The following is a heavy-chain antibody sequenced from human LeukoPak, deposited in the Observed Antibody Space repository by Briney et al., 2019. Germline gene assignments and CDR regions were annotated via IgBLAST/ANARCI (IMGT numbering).Heavy chain of an antibody. CDR2: ISAYNGNT. V-gene: IGHV1-18*01. Sequence: ASVKVSCKASGYTFTSYGISWVRHAPGQGLEWVGWISAYNGNTNYAQKLQGRVTMTTDTSTSTAYMELRSLRSDDTAVYYCARDPYYQLPSHSFDYRGQGTLVTVSS. D-gene: IGHD2-2*01. J-gene: IGHJ4*02. CDR1: GYTFTSYG. CDR3: ARDPYYQLPSHSFDY.